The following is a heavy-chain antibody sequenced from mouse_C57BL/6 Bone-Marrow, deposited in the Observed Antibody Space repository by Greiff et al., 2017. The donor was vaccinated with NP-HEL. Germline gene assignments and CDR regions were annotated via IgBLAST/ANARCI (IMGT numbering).Heavy chain of an antibody. D-gene: IGHD1-1*01. Sequence: QVQLQQSGAELARPGASVKLSCKASGYTFTSYGISWVKQRTGQGLEWIGEIYPKSGHTYYNEKFKGKATLTADKSASTAYMELRSLTSEDSAVYFCARWTTVVATNYFDYWGQGTTLTVSS. CDR2: IYPKSGHT. J-gene: IGHJ2*01. V-gene: IGHV1-81*01. CDR1: GYTFTSYG. CDR3: ARWTTVVATNYFDY.